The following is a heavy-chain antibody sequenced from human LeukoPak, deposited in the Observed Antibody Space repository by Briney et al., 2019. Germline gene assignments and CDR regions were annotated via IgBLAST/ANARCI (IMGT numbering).Heavy chain of an antibody. V-gene: IGHV3-66*01. J-gene: IGHJ6*02. CDR3: AKESVIVVRGEYYYYGMDV. CDR1: GFTVSINY. CDR2: IYRGGST. Sequence: PGGSLRLSCAASGFTVSINYMNWVRQAPGKGLEGVSVIYRGGSTYYADSVKGRFTISRDNSKNTLYLQMNNLRAEDTAVYYCAKESVIVVRGEYYYYGMDVWGHGTTVTVSS. D-gene: IGHD3-10*01.